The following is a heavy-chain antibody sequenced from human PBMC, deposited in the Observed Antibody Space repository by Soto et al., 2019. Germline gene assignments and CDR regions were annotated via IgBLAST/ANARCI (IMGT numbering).Heavy chain of an antibody. CDR1: GFTFSSYA. Sequence: LRLSCAASGFTFSSYAMSWVRQAPGKGLEWVAVISKDGNVKYYAESVKGRFTISRDNSKNTLYLQMNSLGAEDTAAYYCTGEVASGYWGQGTLVTVSS. CDR3: TGEVASGY. V-gene: IGHV3-30*03. D-gene: IGHD2-8*02. J-gene: IGHJ4*02. CDR2: ISKDGNVK.